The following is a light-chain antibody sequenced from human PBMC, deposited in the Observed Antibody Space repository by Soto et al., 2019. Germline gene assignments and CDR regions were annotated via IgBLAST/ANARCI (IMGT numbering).Light chain of an antibody. V-gene: IGKV1-33*01. CDR1: QDISNY. CDR2: DAS. CDR3: QHYDNLPL. J-gene: IGKJ3*01. Sequence: DIQMTQSPSSLSASVGDRVTITCQASQDISNYLNWYQQKPGKAPKLLIYDASNLETGVPSRFSGSGSGTDFTFTISSLQPEDIETYYCQHYDNLPLFGPGTKVDIK.